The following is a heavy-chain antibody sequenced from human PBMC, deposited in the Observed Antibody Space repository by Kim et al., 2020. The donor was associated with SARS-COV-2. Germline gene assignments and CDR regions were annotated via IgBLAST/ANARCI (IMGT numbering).Heavy chain of an antibody. D-gene: IGHD3-22*01. V-gene: IGHV3-33*01. J-gene: IGHJ4*02. CDR3: ARDSDSLGDY. CDR2: SYK. Sequence: SYKYYADSGKGRFTISRDNSKNTLFLQMNSLRAEDTSVYYCARDSDSLGDYWGQGTLVTVSS.